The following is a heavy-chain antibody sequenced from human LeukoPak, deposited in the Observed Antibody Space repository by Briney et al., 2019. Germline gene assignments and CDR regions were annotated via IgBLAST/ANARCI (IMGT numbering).Heavy chain of an antibody. Sequence: SVKVSCKASGGTFSSYAISWVRQAPGQGVEWMGRIIPIFGTANYEQKFQGRVTITTDESTSTAYMELSSLRSEDTAVYYCARDAAGDGRATGYWGQGTLVTVSS. CDR3: ARDAAGDGRATGY. V-gene: IGHV1-69*05. CDR1: GGTFSSYA. J-gene: IGHJ4*02. CDR2: IIPIFGTA. D-gene: IGHD1-26*01.